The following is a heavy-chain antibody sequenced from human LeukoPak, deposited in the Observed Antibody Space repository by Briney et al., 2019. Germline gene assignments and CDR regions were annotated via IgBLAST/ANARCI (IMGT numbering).Heavy chain of an antibody. Sequence: ASVKVSCKASGYTFTGYYMHWVRQAPGQGLEWMGWINPNSGGTNYAQKFQGRVTMTRDTSISTAYMELSRLGSDDTAVYYCAIGIAAAGAPIDYWGQGTLVTVSS. CDR1: GYTFTGYY. D-gene: IGHD6-13*01. J-gene: IGHJ4*02. CDR3: AIGIAAAGAPIDY. V-gene: IGHV1-2*02. CDR2: INPNSGGT.